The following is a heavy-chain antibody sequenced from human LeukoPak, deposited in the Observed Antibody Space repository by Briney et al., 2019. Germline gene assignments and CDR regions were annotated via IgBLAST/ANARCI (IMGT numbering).Heavy chain of an antibody. CDR3: ANLWWGDILTGYYMGGNFDY. CDR1: GFTFSSYG. V-gene: IGHV3-30*02. CDR2: IRYDGSNK. J-gene: IGHJ4*02. Sequence: PGGSLRLSCAASGFTFSSYGMHWVRQAPAKGLVWVAFIRYDGSNKYYADSVKGRFTISRDNSKNTLYLQKNSLRAEDTAVYYCANLWWGDILTGYYMGGNFDYWGQGTLVTVSS. D-gene: IGHD3-9*01.